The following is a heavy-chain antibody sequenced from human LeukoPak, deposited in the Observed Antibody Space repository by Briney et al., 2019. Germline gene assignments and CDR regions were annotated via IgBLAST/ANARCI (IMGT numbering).Heavy chain of an antibody. CDR3: ARTATDTGEFDY. CDR1: GFTFSSYS. J-gene: IGHJ4*02. V-gene: IGHV3-21*01. CDR2: ISSSSSSI. Sequence: GGSLRLSCAASGFTFSSYSMNWVRQAPGKGLECVSSISSSSSSIYYADSVKGRFTISRDAAKNSLYLHMNSLRAEDTAVYYCARTATDTGEFDYWGQGTLVTVSS. D-gene: IGHD6-13*01.